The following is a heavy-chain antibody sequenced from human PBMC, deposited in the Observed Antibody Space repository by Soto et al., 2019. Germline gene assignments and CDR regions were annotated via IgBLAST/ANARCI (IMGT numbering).Heavy chain of an antibody. Sequence: QVQLVESGGGVVQPGRSLRLSCAASGFTFRNYAIHWVRQAPGKGLEWVALISYDGSTKFYGDSVKGRFTISRDNSKNTLYLQMNSLRPDDTAVYYCARDPGNCFLDYWGQGTLVTVSS. CDR2: ISYDGSTK. CDR1: GFTFRNYA. J-gene: IGHJ4*02. CDR3: ARDPGNCFLDY. V-gene: IGHV3-30-3*01. D-gene: IGHD2-15*01.